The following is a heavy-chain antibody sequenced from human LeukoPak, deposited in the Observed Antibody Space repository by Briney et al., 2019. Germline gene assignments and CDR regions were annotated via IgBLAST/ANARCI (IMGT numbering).Heavy chain of an antibody. Sequence: SETLSLTCAVSGGSISSSNWWSWVRQPPGKGLEWIGEIYHSGSTNYNPSLKSRVTISVDKSKNQFSLKLSSVTAADTAVYYCARDAGTTVTTVFDYWGQGTLVTVSS. V-gene: IGHV4-4*02. CDR1: GGSISSSNW. CDR3: ARDAGTTVTTVFDY. D-gene: IGHD4-17*01. CDR2: IYHSGST. J-gene: IGHJ4*02.